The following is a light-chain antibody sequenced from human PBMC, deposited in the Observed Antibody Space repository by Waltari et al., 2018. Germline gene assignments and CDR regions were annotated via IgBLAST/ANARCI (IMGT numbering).Light chain of an antibody. Sequence: QSVLTQPPSVSGTPGQRVSFSCSGSSSNIGSKSVNWYQQVPGTAPKLLIYSNNQLPSGVPDRFSGSKSGTSASLAISGLQSEDEADYYCATWDDSLNGLFGGGTRLTVL. J-gene: IGLJ2*01. CDR2: SNN. CDR3: ATWDDSLNGL. V-gene: IGLV1-44*01. CDR1: SSNIGSKS.